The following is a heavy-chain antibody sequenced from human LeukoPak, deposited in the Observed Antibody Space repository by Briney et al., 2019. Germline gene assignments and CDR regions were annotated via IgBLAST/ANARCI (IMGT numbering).Heavy chain of an antibody. J-gene: IGHJ6*03. D-gene: IGHD1-26*01. CDR2: ISGSGGGT. CDR1: GSPFSTHP. V-gene: IGHV3-23*01. CDR3: AKNRGAGSHYYYHMNV. Sequence: GGSLRLSCAASGSPFSTHPMSWVRQAAGKGLEWVSLISGSGGGTYYADSVKGRFTISRDNSKNTLYLQLNSLRVEDTAVYYCAKNRGAGSHYYYHMNVWGKGTTVTVSS.